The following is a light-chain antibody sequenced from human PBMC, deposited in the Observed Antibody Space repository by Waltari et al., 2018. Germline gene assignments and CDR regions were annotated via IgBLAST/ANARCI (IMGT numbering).Light chain of an antibody. CDR3: QQSYSAPPT. CDR2: AAS. V-gene: IGKV1-39*01. CDR1: QTISDY. Sequence: DIHMTQSPSSLSASVGDRLTITCRASQTISDYLNWYQHKPGTAPNLLIYAASSLQSGVPSRFSGSGSGTDFTLTISSLQPEDFATYYCQQSYSAPPTFGQGTKVEIK. J-gene: IGKJ1*01.